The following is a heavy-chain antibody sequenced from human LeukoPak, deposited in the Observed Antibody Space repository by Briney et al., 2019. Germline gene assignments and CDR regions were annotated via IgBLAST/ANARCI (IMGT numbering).Heavy chain of an antibody. CDR2: IDWDDDK. J-gene: IGHJ4*02. CDR3: ARTFSGGSYLFDY. CDR1: GFLLSTSGMR. Sequence: ESCPTLVNPTQTLTLTCTFSGFLLSTSGMRVSWIRQPPGKALEWLARIDWDDDKFYSTSLKTRLTISKDTSKNQVVLTMTNMDPVDTATYYCARTFSGGSYLFDYWGQGTLVTVSS. V-gene: IGHV2-70*04. D-gene: IGHD2-15*01.